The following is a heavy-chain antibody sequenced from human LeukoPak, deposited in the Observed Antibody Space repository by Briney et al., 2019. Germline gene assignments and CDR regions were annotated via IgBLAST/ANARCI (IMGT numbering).Heavy chain of an antibody. V-gene: IGHV1-2*02. Sequence: GASVKVSCKASGYTFTGYYMHWVRQAPGQGLEWMGWINPNSGGTNYAQKFEGRVTMTRDTSISTAYMELRRLRSDDTAVYYCAQQLVRDAFDIWGQGTMVTVSS. D-gene: IGHD6-13*01. J-gene: IGHJ3*02. CDR2: INPNSGGT. CDR3: AQQLVRDAFDI. CDR1: GYTFTGYY.